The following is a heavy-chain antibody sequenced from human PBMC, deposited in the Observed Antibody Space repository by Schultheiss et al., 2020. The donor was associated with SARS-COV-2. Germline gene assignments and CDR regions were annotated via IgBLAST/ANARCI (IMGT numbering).Heavy chain of an antibody. Sequence: SCKASGYTFTGYYMHWVRQAPGQGLEWMGRINPNSGGTNYAQKFQGRVTMTRDTSISTAYMELSRLRSDDTAVYYCARSAGIDWYFDLWGRGTLVTVSS. V-gene: IGHV1-2*06. CDR3: ARSAGIDWYFDL. CDR1: GYTFTGYY. J-gene: IGHJ2*01. D-gene: IGHD6-13*01. CDR2: INPNSGGT.